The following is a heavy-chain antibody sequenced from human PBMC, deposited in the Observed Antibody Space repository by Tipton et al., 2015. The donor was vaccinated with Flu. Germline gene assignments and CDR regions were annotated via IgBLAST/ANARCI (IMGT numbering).Heavy chain of an antibody. V-gene: IGHV3-7*04. Sequence: SLRLSCAASGFTFSTYWMTWIRQAPGKGLEWVAVIKPDGSETHYLGSVKGRFTLSRDNAKNSVSLQMSNPRVEDTAVYYCVRAIAASGSFWGQGTLVTVSS. CDR3: VRAIAASGSF. CDR2: IKPDGSET. J-gene: IGHJ4*02. D-gene: IGHD3-10*01. CDR1: GFTFSTYW.